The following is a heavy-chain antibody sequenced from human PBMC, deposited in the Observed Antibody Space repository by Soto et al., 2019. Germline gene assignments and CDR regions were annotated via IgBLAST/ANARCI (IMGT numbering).Heavy chain of an antibody. CDR1: GASITSDHYY. Sequence: QVRLQESGPGLVKPSQTLSQTCTVSGASITSDHYYWTWIRQLPGKGLEWIGSIYNSETTHYNPSLTSRLTISIDTSANQFSLKLSSVTAADTAIYYCALALGPTTGLDYWGQGTLITVSA. D-gene: IGHD1-26*01. CDR3: ALALGPTTGLDY. J-gene: IGHJ4*02. V-gene: IGHV4-31*04. CDR2: IYNSETT.